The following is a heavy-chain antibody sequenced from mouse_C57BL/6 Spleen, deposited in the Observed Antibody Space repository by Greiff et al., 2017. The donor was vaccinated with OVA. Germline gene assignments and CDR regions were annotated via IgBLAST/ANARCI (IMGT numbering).Heavy chain of an antibody. CDR2: ISSGGSYT. CDR3: ARHEGDYDGWFAY. CDR1: GFTFSSYG. D-gene: IGHD2-4*01. J-gene: IGHJ3*01. V-gene: IGHV5-6*02. Sequence: DVMLVESGGDLVKPGGSLKLSCAASGFTFSSYGMSWVRQTPDKRLEWVATISSGGSYTYYPDSVKGRFTISRDNAKNTLYLQMSSLKSEDTAMYYCARHEGDYDGWFAYWGQGTLVTVSA.